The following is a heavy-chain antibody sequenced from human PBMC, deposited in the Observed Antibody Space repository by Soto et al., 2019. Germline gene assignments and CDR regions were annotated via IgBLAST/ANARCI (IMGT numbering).Heavy chain of an antibody. D-gene: IGHD3-22*01. CDR3: AKDSNKYSSSLRGRYFDY. CDR2: ISGGGSTA. Sequence: VQLLESGGGLVQRGGSQRLSCAASGFTFTSYVMSWVRQAPGKGLEWVAGISGGGSTAFYADSVKGRFTISRDNPNITLVLQMDRLRAEDTAIYYCAKDSNKYSSSLRGRYFDYWGQGTLVTLSS. CDR1: GFTFTSYV. J-gene: IGHJ4*02. V-gene: IGHV3-23*01.